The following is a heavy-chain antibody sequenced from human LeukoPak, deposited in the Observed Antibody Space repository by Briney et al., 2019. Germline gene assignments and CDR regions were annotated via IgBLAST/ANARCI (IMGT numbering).Heavy chain of an antibody. V-gene: IGHV1-46*01. CDR2: INPIGGTT. CDR1: GYTFTTYY. D-gene: IGHD4-11*01. J-gene: IGHJ4*02. CDR3: ARQQGLQNRIFDN. Sequence: ASVKVSCKASGYTFTTYYIHWVRQAPGQGLEWMGIINPIGGTTDYAQKFQGRVTMTRDTSTSTVYMELSSLRSEDTAVYYCARQQGLQNRIFDNWGQGTLCTVSS.